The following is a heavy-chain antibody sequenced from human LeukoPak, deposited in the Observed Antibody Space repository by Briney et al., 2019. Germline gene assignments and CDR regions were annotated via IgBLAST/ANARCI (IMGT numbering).Heavy chain of an antibody. J-gene: IGHJ1*01. D-gene: IGHD3-22*01. V-gene: IGHV3-74*01. CDR2: IKSDGKT. Sequence: GSLRLSCAASGFSFSTYTMNWVRQAPGKGLVWVSRIKSDGKTNYADSVKGRFTISRDNAKNTVSLQMNSLRAEDTGVYYCARAPSEIGGYYPEYFRHWGQGTLVTVSS. CDR1: GFSFSTYT. CDR3: ARAPSEIGGYYPEYFRH.